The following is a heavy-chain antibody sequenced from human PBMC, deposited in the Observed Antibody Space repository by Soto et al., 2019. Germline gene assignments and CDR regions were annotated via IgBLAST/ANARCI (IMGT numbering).Heavy chain of an antibody. CDR2: ISGSGGST. J-gene: IGHJ1*01. V-gene: IGHV3-23*01. Sequence: GGSLRLSCAASGFTFSSYAMSWVRQAPGKGLEWVSVISGSGGSTYYADSVKGRFTISRDNSKNTVYLQMNSLRAEDTAVYYRAKGFCSGGSCYRGEVEYFQHWGQGTLVTVSS. D-gene: IGHD2-15*01. CDR1: GFTFSSYA. CDR3: AKGFCSGGSCYRGEVEYFQH.